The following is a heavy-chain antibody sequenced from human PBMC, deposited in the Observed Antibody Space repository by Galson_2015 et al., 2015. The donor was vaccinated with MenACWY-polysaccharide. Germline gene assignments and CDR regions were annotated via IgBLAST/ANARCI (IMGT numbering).Heavy chain of an antibody. D-gene: IGHD2-2*01. Sequence: SLRLSCAASGFTFSGYDMRWVRQATGKGLEWVSAIGTAGDTYYPGSVKGRFTISRENAKNSLYLQMNSLRAGDTAVYYCARGVVVVPAAIHYGMDVWGQGTTVTVSS. CDR1: GFTFSGYD. CDR3: ARGVVVVPAAIHYGMDV. J-gene: IGHJ6*02. V-gene: IGHV3-13*01. CDR2: IGTAGDT.